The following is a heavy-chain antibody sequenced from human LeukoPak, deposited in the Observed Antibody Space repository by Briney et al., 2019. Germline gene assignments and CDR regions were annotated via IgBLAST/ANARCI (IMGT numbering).Heavy chain of an antibody. Sequence: SETLSLTCAVYGGSFSGYYWSWIRQPPGKGLEWIGEINHSGSTNHNPSLKSRVTISVDTSKNQFSLKLSSVTAADTAVYYCARRPGGSCSSTSCPEYYYMDVWGKGTTVTISS. CDR3: ARRPGGSCSSTSCPEYYYMDV. D-gene: IGHD2-2*01. J-gene: IGHJ6*03. V-gene: IGHV4-34*01. CDR2: INHSGST. CDR1: GGSFSGYY.